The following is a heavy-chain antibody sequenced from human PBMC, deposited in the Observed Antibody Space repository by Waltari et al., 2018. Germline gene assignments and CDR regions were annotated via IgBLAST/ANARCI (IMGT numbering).Heavy chain of an antibody. CDR3: ARGGYCSSTSCYSAAAEDY. Sequence: QVQLQQWGAGLLKPSETLSLTCAVYGGSFRGYYWSWIRQPPGKGLEWIGEINHSGSTNYNPSLKSRVTISVDTSKNQFSLKLSSVTAADTAVYYCARGGYCSSTSCYSAAAEDYWGQGTLVTVSS. CDR1: GGSFRGYY. D-gene: IGHD2-2*01. J-gene: IGHJ4*02. V-gene: IGHV4-34*01. CDR2: INHSGST.